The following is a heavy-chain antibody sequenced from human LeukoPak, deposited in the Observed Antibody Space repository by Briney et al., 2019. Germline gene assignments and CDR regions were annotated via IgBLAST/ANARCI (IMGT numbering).Heavy chain of an antibody. CDR3: ARVPVELEPHYYYYGMDV. Sequence: SETLSLTCTVSGYSISSGYYWGWIRQPPGKGLEWIGSIYHSGSTNYNPSLKSRVTISVDTSKNQFSLKLSSVTAADTAVYYCARVPVELEPHYYYYGMDVWGQGTTVTVSS. D-gene: IGHD1-1*01. CDR1: GYSISSGYY. V-gene: IGHV4-38-2*02. J-gene: IGHJ6*02. CDR2: IYHSGST.